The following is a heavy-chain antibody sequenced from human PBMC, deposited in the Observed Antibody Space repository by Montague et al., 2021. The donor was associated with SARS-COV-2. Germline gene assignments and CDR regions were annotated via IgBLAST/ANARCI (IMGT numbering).Heavy chain of an antibody. CDR3: ARRRLREDYFDF. Sequence: SETLSLTCTVSGDSVSSSDHYWGWIRQPPGKGLEWLGIVYYSGYTYYNPSVKGRVTISIGASKNQFSLKLNSLTATDTAIYHCARRRLREDYFDFWGQGTLLTASS. CDR1: GDSVSSSDHY. V-gene: IGHV4-39*01. CDR2: VYYSGYT. J-gene: IGHJ4*02. D-gene: IGHD4-17*01.